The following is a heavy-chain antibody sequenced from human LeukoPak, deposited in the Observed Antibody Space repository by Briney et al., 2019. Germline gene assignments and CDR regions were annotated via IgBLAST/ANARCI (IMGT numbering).Heavy chain of an antibody. J-gene: IGHJ6*03. Sequence: PGGSLRLSCAASGFTFRSFAMSWVRQAPGKGLEWASGIIGSGRTTFYADSVKGRFTISRDNSKNTLYLQMNSLRAEDTAIYYCAKKEGDTYFSWYMDVWGKGTTVTVSS. CDR3: AKKEGDTYFSWYMDV. CDR1: GFTFRSFA. V-gene: IGHV3-23*01. D-gene: IGHD2-21*01. CDR2: IIGSGRTT.